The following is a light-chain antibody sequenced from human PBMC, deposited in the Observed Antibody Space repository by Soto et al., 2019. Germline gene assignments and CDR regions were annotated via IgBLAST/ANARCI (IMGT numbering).Light chain of an antibody. V-gene: IGLV1-40*01. Sequence: QSVLTQPPSVSGAPGQRVTISCTGSSSNIGAGYDVHWYQQLPGTAPKLLIYDNSNRPSGVPDRFSGSKSGTSASLAITGLQAADEADYYCQSYDSSLSVFGTGTNVTVL. J-gene: IGLJ1*01. CDR1: SSNIGAGYD. CDR3: QSYDSSLSV. CDR2: DNS.